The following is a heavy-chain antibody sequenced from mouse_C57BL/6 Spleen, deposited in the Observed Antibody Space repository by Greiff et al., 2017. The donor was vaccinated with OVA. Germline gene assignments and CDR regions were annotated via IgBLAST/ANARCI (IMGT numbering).Heavy chain of an antibody. CDR1: GYTFTSYW. CDR3: ARDWDGDFDV. D-gene: IGHD4-1*01. CDR2: IYPSDSET. V-gene: IGHV1-61*01. Sequence: QVQLQQPGAELVRPGSSVKLSCKASGYTFTSYWMDWVKQRPGQGLEWIGNIYPSDSETHYTQKFKDKATLTVDKSSSTAYMQLSSLTSEDSAVYYCARDWDGDFDVWGTGTTVTVSS. J-gene: IGHJ1*03.